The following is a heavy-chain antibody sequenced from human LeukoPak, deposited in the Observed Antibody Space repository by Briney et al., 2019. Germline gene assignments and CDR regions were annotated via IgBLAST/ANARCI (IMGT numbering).Heavy chain of an antibody. Sequence: SETLSLTCTVSSGSISAHYWSWIRQSAGKGLEWIGRLYTSGTTRYNPSLKTRVTVSVDTSKNQFSLKLNSVTAADTAVYYCARGISGDYDYNWFDSWGQGILVTVSS. D-gene: IGHD5-12*01. CDR1: SGSISAHY. J-gene: IGHJ5*01. CDR2: LYTSGTT. V-gene: IGHV4-4*07. CDR3: ARGISGDYDYNWFDS.